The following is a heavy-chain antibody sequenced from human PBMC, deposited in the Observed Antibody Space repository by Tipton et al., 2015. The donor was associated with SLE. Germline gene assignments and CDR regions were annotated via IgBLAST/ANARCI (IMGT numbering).Heavy chain of an antibody. J-gene: IGHJ4*02. V-gene: IGHV4-31*02. D-gene: IGHD3-22*01. CDR3: ARYFYDSSGVCLFDL. CDR2: VFSSGTT. CDR1: SGSVSSGAYY. Sequence: LRLSCTVSSGSVSSGAYYWSWIRQHPGKGLEWIGYVFSSGTTYYNPSLQGRLSMSLDASKNQLSLQLSSVTSADTAVYYCARYFYDSSGVCLFDLWGQGTLVTVSS.